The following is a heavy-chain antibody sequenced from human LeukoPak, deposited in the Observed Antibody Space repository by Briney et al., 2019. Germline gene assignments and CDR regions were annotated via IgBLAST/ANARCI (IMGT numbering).Heavy chain of an antibody. CDR3: ARRAAAVQED. V-gene: IGHV4-34*01. CDR2: INHSGST. Sequence: NPSETLSLTCAVYGGSFSGYYWSWIRQPPGKGLEWIGEINHSGSTNHNPSLKSRVTISVDTSKNQFSLKLSSVTAADTAVYYCARRAAAVQEDWGQGTLVTVSS. J-gene: IGHJ4*02. CDR1: GGSFSGYY. D-gene: IGHD6-13*01.